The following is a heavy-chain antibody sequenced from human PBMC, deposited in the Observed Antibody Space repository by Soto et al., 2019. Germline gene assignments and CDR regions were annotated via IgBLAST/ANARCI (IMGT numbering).Heavy chain of an antibody. CDR1: GGSMIAYY. CDR2: TYYSGST. V-gene: IGHV4-59*01. Sequence: PSETLSLTCTVSGGSMIAYYWNWMRQPPGKGLQWIGYTYYSGSTTYNPSLKSRVTISVDSSKNQFSLKLDSVTPADTAVYYCARVRGTAGKRYFDYWGPGTLVTGSS. CDR3: ARVRGTAGKRYFDY. J-gene: IGHJ4*02. D-gene: IGHD6-13*01.